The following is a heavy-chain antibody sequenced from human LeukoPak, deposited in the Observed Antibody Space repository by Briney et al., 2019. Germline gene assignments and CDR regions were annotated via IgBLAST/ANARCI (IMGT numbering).Heavy chain of an antibody. CDR2: INHSGST. Sequence: SETLSLTCAVYGGSFGGYYWSWIRQPPGKGLEWIGEINHSGSTNYNPSLKSRVTISVDTSKNQFSLKLSSVTAADTAVYYCAKSSSGVDYWGQGTLVTVSS. J-gene: IGHJ4*02. CDR1: GGSFGGYY. CDR3: AKSSSGVDY. D-gene: IGHD6-19*01. V-gene: IGHV4-34*01.